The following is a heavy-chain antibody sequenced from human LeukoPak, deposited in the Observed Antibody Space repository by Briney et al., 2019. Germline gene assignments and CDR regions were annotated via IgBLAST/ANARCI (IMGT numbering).Heavy chain of an antibody. D-gene: IGHD3-10*01. Sequence: SETLSLTCTVSGGSISSYYWSWIRQPPGKGLEWIGYIYYSGSTNYNPSLKSRVTISVDTSKNQFSLKLSSVTAADTAVYYCAREGITMVREVIVQDAFDIWGQGTMVTVSS. CDR2: IYYSGST. V-gene: IGHV4-59*01. J-gene: IGHJ3*02. CDR1: GGSISSYY. CDR3: AREGITMVREVIVQDAFDI.